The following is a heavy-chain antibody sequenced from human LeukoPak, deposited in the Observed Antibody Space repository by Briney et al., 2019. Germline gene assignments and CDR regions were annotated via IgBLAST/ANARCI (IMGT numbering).Heavy chain of an antibody. J-gene: IGHJ6*02. CDR2: ISYDGSNK. CDR3: AKILRVVVPAAPIYYYYGMDV. Sequence: GGSLRLSCAASGFTFSSYGMHWVRQAPGKGLEWVAVISYDGSNKYYADSVKGRFTISRDNSKNTLYLQMNSLRAEDTAVYYCAKILRVVVPAAPIYYYYGMDVWGQGTTVTVSS. V-gene: IGHV3-30*18. CDR1: GFTFSSYG. D-gene: IGHD2-2*01.